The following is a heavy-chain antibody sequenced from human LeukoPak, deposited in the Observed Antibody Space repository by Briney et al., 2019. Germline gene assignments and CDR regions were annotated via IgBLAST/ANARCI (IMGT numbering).Heavy chain of an antibody. Sequence: GGSLRLSCAASGFTFGSYAMSWVRQAPGKGLEWVSAISGSGGSTYYADSVKGRFTISRDNSKNTLYLQMNSLRAEDTAVYYCAKDSVAQPYYYYYMDVWGKGTTVTVSS. CDR2: ISGSGGST. J-gene: IGHJ6*03. CDR1: GFTFGSYA. D-gene: IGHD2-21*01. CDR3: AKDSVAQPYYYYYMDV. V-gene: IGHV3-23*01.